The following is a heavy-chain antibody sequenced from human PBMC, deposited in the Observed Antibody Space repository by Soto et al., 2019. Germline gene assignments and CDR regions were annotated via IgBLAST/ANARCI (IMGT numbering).Heavy chain of an antibody. CDR2: LSGSGATT. Sequence: GGSLRLSCAASGFTFTSAAVSWLRQAPGKGLEWVSTLSGSGATTYYADSVKGRFTISRDNSKNTLYLQMNSLRAEDTVLYYCAKTRESGIYFYFDSWGQAALVTVSS. CDR1: GFTFTSAA. CDR3: AKTRESGIYFYFDS. V-gene: IGHV3-23*01. J-gene: IGHJ4*02. D-gene: IGHD1-26*01.